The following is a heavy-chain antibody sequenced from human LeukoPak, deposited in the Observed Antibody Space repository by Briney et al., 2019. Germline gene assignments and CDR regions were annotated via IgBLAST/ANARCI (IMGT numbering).Heavy chain of an antibody. D-gene: IGHD6-19*01. Sequence: ASVKVSCKASGYTFTGYYMHWVRQAPGQGLEWMGWINPNSGGTNYAQKFQGWVTMTRDTSISTAYMELSRLRSDDTAVYYCARPQGPYSSGWAFDYWGQGTLVTVSS. CDR2: INPNSGGT. V-gene: IGHV1-2*04. CDR3: ARPQGPYSSGWAFDY. J-gene: IGHJ4*02. CDR1: GYTFTGYY.